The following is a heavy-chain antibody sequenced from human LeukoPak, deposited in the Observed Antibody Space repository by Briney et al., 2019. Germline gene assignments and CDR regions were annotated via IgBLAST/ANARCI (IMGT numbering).Heavy chain of an antibody. V-gene: IGHV3-64*01. J-gene: IGHJ4*02. CDR2: ISSNGGST. D-gene: IGHD6-13*01. CDR3: ARATTGSSWYYFDY. Sequence: GGSLRLSCAASGFTSSSYAMHWVRQAPGKGLEYVSAISSNGGSTYYANSVKGRFTISRDNSKNTLYLQMGSLRAEDMAVYYCARATTGSSWYYFDYWGQGTLVTVSS. CDR1: GFTSSSYA.